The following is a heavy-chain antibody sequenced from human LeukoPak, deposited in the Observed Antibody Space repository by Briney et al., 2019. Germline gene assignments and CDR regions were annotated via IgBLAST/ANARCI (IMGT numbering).Heavy chain of an antibody. CDR1: GFSYSSYW. CDR3: ARLSAYYYGSYFYYYMDV. J-gene: IGHJ6*03. D-gene: IGHD3-10*01. Sequence: GGSLRLSCEGSGFSYSSYWMTWVRQLPGKGPEWVANIRQDESERYFADSVKGRFTISRDNVKKSVYLHMSSLRAEDTPLYYCARLSAYYYGSYFYYYMDVWGKGTTVTVSS. CDR2: IRQDESER. V-gene: IGHV3-7*01.